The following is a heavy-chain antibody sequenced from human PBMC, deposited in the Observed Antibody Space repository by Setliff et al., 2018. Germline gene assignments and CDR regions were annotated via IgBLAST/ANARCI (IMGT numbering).Heavy chain of an antibody. D-gene: IGHD3-3*01. J-gene: IGHJ5*02. V-gene: IGHV4-59*11. CDR2: IYYSGNT. CDR3: ARSEGYNFWSGYPNWFDP. CDR1: GGSIDSHY. Sequence: SETLSLTCSVSGGSIDSHYWSWIRQPPGKGLEWIGSIYYSGNTNYNPSLKSRVTISIDTSKNQFSLKLSSVTAADTAVYHCARSEGYNFWSGYPNWFDPWGQGTLVTVSS.